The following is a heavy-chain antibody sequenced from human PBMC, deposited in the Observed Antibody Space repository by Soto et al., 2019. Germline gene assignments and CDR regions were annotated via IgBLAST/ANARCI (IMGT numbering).Heavy chain of an antibody. J-gene: IGHJ6*02. CDR3: ARDSSGYCSGGSCYSDV. V-gene: IGHV1-69*13. CDR1: GGTFSSYA. CDR2: IIPIFGTA. Sequence: SVKVSCKASGGTFSSYAISWVRQAPGQGLEWMGGIIPIFGTANYAQKFQGRVTITADESTSTAYMELSSLRSEDTAVYYCARDSSGYCSGGSCYSDVWGQGTTVTVSS. D-gene: IGHD2-15*01.